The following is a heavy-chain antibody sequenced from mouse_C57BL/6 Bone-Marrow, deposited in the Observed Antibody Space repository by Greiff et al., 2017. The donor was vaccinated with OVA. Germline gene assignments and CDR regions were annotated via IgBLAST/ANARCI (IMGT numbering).Heavy chain of an antibody. CDR1: GYTFTSYW. V-gene: IGHV1-64*01. CDR3: ARDEGYYF. J-gene: IGHJ2*01. Sequence: QVLLQQPGAELVKPWPSVKLSCKASGYTFTSYWMHWVKQRPGQGLEWIGMIHPNSGSTNYYAQFKSKATRTVDKSSSTAYMQLSSLTSEDAAVYYCARDEGYYFWGQGTTLTVSS. D-gene: IGHD2-3*01. CDR2: IHPNSGST.